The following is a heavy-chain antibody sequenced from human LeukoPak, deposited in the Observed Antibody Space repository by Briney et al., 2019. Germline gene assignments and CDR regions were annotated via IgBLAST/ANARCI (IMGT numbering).Heavy chain of an antibody. D-gene: IGHD2-15*01. V-gene: IGHV1-2*02. CDR3: ARGSDVVVPAAIKDIVVVVAATGAFDI. CDR2: ISPNSGGT. CDR1: GYTFTGYY. Sequence: ASVKVSCKASGYTFTGYYMHWVRQAPGQGLEWMGWISPNSGGTNYAQKFQGRVTMTRDTSISTAYMELSRLRSDDTAVYYCARGSDVVVPAAIKDIVVVVAATGAFDIRGQGTMVTVSS. J-gene: IGHJ3*02.